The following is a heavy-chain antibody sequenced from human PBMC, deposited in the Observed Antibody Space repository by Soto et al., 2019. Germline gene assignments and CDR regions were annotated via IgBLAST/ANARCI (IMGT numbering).Heavy chain of an antibody. Sequence: GGSLRLSCAASGFSFSSYAIHWVRQAPGKGLEWVAVISYDGSDMYYGDSVKGRFTISRDNSNNTLYLQMNSLRPDDTALYYCAKDPRGIVGAGAWLDSWGQGTLVTVS. CDR3: AKDPRGIVGAGAWLDS. CDR1: GFSFSSYA. J-gene: IGHJ4*02. V-gene: IGHV3-30*18. CDR2: ISYDGSDM. D-gene: IGHD1-26*01.